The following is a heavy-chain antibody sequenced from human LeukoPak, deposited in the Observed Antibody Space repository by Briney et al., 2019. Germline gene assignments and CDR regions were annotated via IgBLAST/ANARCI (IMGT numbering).Heavy chain of an antibody. Sequence: PETLSLTCAVYAGSFSGYSSSWVRQPQGKGLEWNGEINHSGSTNYNPSLKSRVTISVDTPKNQFSLKLSSVTAADTAVYYCARGHFWGYYGSGSYDYWGQGTLVTLSS. D-gene: IGHD3-10*01. V-gene: IGHV4-34*01. CDR3: ARGHFWGYYGSGSYDY. CDR1: AGSFSGYS. J-gene: IGHJ4*02. CDR2: INHSGST.